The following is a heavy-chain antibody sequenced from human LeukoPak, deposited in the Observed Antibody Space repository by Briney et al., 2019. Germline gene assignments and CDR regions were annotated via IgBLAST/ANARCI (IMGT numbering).Heavy chain of an antibody. Sequence: PSETLSLTCAVSGGSISSTNYYWGWIRQPPGKGLEWIGSSGSTYYNPSLKSRVIISVDTSKNQFSLKLSSVTAADTAVYYCARLGGYHDPPDYWGQGTLVTVSS. CDR3: ARLGGYHDPPDY. J-gene: IGHJ4*02. V-gene: IGHV4-39*01. D-gene: IGHD3-16*02. CDR2: SGST. CDR1: GGSISSTNYY.